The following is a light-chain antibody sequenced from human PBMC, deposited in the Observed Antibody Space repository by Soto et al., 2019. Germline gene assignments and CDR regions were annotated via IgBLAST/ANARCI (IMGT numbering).Light chain of an antibody. V-gene: IGLV2-14*01. J-gene: IGLJ1*01. CDR2: EVS. CDR3: SSYTSSSTL. CDR1: SSDVGGYNY. Sequence: QSALTQPASVSGSPGQSITISCTGTSSDVGGYNYVSWYQQHPGKAPKLVIYEVSSRPSDVSNRFSGSKSGNTASLTISGLQAEDEADYYCSSYTSSSTLFGTGTKVTVL.